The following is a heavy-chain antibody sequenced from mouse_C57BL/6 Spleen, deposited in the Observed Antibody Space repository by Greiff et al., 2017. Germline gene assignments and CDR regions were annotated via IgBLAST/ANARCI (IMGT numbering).Heavy chain of an antibody. V-gene: IGHV1-64*01. Sequence: VQLKQPGAELVKPGASVKLSCKASGYTFTSYWMHWVKQRPGQGLEWIGMIHPNSGSTNYNEKFKSKATLTVDKSSSTAYMQLSSLTSEDSAVYYCARTITTVVAPDYWGQGTTLTVSS. D-gene: IGHD1-1*01. CDR1: GYTFTSYW. CDR2: IHPNSGST. CDR3: ARTITTVVAPDY. J-gene: IGHJ2*01.